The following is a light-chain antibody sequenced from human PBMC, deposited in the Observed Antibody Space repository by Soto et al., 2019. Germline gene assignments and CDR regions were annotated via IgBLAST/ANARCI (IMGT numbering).Light chain of an antibody. CDR1: QNINTW. J-gene: IGKJ2*01. V-gene: IGKV1-5*03. CDR3: QQYKSYLYT. CDR2: KAS. Sequence: DIQMTQSPSTLSASIGDRVTITCRASQNINTWLAWYQQQPGKAPRLLIYKASSLQSGVPSRFSGTGSGTEFTLTISSLQPDDFATYYCQQYKSYLYTFGQGTKVDI.